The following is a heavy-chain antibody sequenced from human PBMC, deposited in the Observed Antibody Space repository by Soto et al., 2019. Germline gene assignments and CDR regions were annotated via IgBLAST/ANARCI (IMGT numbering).Heavy chain of an antibody. CDR2: IHHSGST. CDR1: GGSFDGYY. CDR3: ARGVDSWRGDVV. J-gene: IGHJ4*02. Sequence: ETLSLTCALYGGSFDGYYWSWIRQSPGKGLEWIGEIHHSGSTKYNPSLKSRVSLSVDTSTKQFSLKMTSMTAADRGVYYCARGVDSWRGDVVWGQGTPVAVP. V-gene: IGHV4-34*01. D-gene: IGHD3-3*01.